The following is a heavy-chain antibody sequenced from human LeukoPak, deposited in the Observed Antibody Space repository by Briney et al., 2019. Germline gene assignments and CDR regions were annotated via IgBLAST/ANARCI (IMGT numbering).Heavy chain of an antibody. V-gene: IGHV3-33*01. J-gene: IGHJ4*02. CDR2: IWYDGSNK. D-gene: IGHD2-21*02. CDR1: GFTFSSYG. Sequence: PGRSLRLSCAASGFTFSSYGMHWVRQAPGKGLEWVAVIWYDGSNKYYADSVKGRFTISRDNSKNTLYLQMNSLRAEDTAVYYCARGPIAYCGGDCYPMPDFDYWGQGTLVTVSS. CDR3: ARGPIAYCGGDCYPMPDFDY.